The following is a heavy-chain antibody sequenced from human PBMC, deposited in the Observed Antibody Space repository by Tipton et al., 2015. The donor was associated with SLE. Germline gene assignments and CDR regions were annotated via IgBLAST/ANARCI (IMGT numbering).Heavy chain of an antibody. V-gene: IGHV4-39*07. CDR1: GGSIITSTHY. CDR2: ISYTGKT. CDR3: GSYRVTGLYYFDY. J-gene: IGHJ4*02. D-gene: IGHD3-9*01. Sequence: TLSLTCTVSGGSIITSTHYWGWIRQPPGKGLEWIGSISYTGKTYYNPSLKSRAAISVDTSKNLFSLRLRSVTAADTAVYYCGSYRVTGLYYFDYWGRGTAVTVSS.